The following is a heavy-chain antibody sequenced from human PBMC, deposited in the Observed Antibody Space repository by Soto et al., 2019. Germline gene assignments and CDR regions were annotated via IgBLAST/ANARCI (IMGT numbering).Heavy chain of an antibody. Sequence: SVKVSGKASGGTFSSYAISWVRQAPGRGLEWMGGIIPIFGTANYAQKFQGRVTITADESTSTAYMELSSLRSEDTAVYYCASPHQWLGYYYYGMDVWGQGTTVTVSS. V-gene: IGHV1-69*13. J-gene: IGHJ6*02. CDR3: ASPHQWLGYYYYGMDV. D-gene: IGHD6-19*01. CDR1: GGTFSSYA. CDR2: IIPIFGTA.